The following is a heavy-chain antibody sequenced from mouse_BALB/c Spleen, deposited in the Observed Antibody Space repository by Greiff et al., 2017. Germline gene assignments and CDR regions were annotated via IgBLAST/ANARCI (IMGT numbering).Heavy chain of an antibody. Sequence: EGKLVESGGGLVQPGGSLKLSCAASGFTFSSYGMSWVRQTPDKRLELVATINSNGGSTYYPDSVKGRFTISRDNAKNTLYLQMSSLKSEDTAMYYCAREGGQDYAMDYWGQGTSVTVSS. CDR1: GFTFSSYG. D-gene: IGHD3-3*01. J-gene: IGHJ4*01. CDR3: AREGGQDYAMDY. CDR2: INSNGGST. V-gene: IGHV5-6-3*01.